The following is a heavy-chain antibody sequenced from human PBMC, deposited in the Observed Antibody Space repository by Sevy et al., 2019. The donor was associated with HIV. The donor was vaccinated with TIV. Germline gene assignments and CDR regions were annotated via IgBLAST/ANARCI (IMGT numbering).Heavy chain of an antibody. D-gene: IGHD5-12*01. Sequence: GGSLRLSCAASGFTVSSSYMTWVRRAPGKGLEWVSVIYSAGSTYYADSVKGRFTVSRDNSKNTLFLQMKSLRVEDTAIYYCARVRGWGVYSEGRLVFDIWGQGTMVTVSS. CDR3: ARVRGWGVYSEGRLVFDI. CDR2: IYSAGST. V-gene: IGHV3-53*01. J-gene: IGHJ3*02. CDR1: GFTVSSSY.